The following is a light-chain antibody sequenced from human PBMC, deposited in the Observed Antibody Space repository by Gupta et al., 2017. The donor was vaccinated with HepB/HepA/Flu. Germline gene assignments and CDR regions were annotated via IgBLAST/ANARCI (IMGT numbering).Light chain of an antibody. V-gene: IGKV1-5*03. Sequence: DIQMTQSPSTLSASVGDRVTITCRASQSISSWLAWYQQKPGKAPKLLIYKASTLQSGVPSRFGGSGSGTEFTLTISSLQSDDFATYYCQQDNSYSWTFGQGTKVEIK. J-gene: IGKJ1*01. CDR1: QSISSW. CDR3: QQDNSYSWT. CDR2: KAS.